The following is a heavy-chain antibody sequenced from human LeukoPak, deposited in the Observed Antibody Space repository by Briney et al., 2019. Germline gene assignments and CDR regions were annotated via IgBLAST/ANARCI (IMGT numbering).Heavy chain of an antibody. Sequence: PSETLSLTCAVYGGSFSGYYWSWIRQPPGKGLEWIGEINHSGSTNYNPSLKSRVTISADTSKNQFSLKLSSVTAADTAVYYCARYRITIFGVVIIRPSAYGMDVWGQGTTVTVSS. D-gene: IGHD3-3*01. CDR3: ARYRITIFGVVIIRPSAYGMDV. CDR2: INHSGST. V-gene: IGHV4-34*01. J-gene: IGHJ6*02. CDR1: GGSFSGYY.